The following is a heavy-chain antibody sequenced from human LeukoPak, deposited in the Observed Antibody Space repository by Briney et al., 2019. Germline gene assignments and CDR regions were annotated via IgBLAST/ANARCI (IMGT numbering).Heavy chain of an antibody. D-gene: IGHD3-22*01. Sequence: PGGSLRLSCAASGFTFSSYSIDWVRQAPGKGLEWLSYISSSSSTIYYADSVKGRFTISRDDAKNSVYLQMNRLRAEDTAVYYCARVWSSGYTKDYWGQGTLVTVSS. J-gene: IGHJ4*02. CDR1: GFTFSSYS. V-gene: IGHV3-48*04. CDR3: ARVWSSGYTKDY. CDR2: ISSSSSTI.